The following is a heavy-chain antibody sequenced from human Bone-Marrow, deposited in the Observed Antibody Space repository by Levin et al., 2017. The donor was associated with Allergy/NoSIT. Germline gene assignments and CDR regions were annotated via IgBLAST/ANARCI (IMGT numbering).Heavy chain of an antibody. CDR2: IYFSGST. V-gene: IGHV4-39*01. CDR1: GGSIARSNYY. Sequence: SQTLSLTCSVSGGSIARSNYYWAWIRQPPGKGLEWIGSIYFSGSTFSNPSLSSRVIISVDTSKNQFSLNLISVTAADTAVYYCARHRAYVDIHMESHRVLGFDIWGQGTIIPVSS. J-gene: IGHJ3*02. D-gene: IGHD3-16*01. CDR3: ARHRAYVDIHMESHRVLGFDI.